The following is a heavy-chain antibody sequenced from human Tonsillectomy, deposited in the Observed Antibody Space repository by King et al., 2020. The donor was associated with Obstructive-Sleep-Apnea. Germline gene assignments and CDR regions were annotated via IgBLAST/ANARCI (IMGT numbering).Heavy chain of an antibody. J-gene: IGHJ3*02. V-gene: IGHV4-59*01. CDR3: ARGVPRSKLESGWAPFDI. CDR1: GVSISNYY. CDR2: IYYSGST. D-gene: IGHD6-19*01. Sequence: VQLQESGPGLVKPSETLSLTCTVSGVSISNYYWTWIRQPPGKGLEWIGYIYYSGSTNCNPSLKSRVTVSVDTSKNQLSLNLTSVTAADTAVYYCARGVPRSKLESGWAPFDIWGQGTMVTVSS.